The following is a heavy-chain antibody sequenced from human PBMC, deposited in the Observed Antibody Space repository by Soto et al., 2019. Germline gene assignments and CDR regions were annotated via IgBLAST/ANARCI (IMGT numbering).Heavy chain of an antibody. V-gene: IGHV4-59*01. Sequence: NPSETLSLTCTVSGGSISSYCWSWVRQPPGKGLEWVGYIYYSGSTNYNPSLKSRVTISVDTSKNQFSLKLSSVTAADTAVYYCASAPGYCTNGVCENWFDPWGQGTLVTVSS. CDR2: IYYSGST. D-gene: IGHD2-8*01. CDR1: GGSISSYC. J-gene: IGHJ5*02. CDR3: ASAPGYCTNGVCENWFDP.